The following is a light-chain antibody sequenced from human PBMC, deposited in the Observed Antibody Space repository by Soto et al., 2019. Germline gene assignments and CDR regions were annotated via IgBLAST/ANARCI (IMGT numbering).Light chain of an antibody. CDR3: QHYYSRPPGGT. J-gene: IGKJ1*01. CDR2: DAS. Sequence: EIVMTQSPATLSLSPGGETTLSCRASQSVSRNLVWYQQKPGQAPSRLIFDASTRATGVTARFSGSGSGTEFTLTISSLQSEDFAVYYCQHYYSRPPGGTFGQGTKVEI. V-gene: IGKV3-15*01. CDR1: QSVSRN.